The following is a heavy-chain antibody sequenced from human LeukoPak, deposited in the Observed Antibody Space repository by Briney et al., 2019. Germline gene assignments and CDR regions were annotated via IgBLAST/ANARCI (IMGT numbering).Heavy chain of an antibody. V-gene: IGHV4-30-2*01. CDR1: GGSISSGGYS. Sequence: SSETLSLTCAVSGGSISSGGYSWSWIRQPPGKGLEWIGYIYHSGSTYYNPSLKSRVTISVDRSKTQFSLKLSSVTAADTAVYYCARIAAAGTGHFDYWGQGTLVTVSS. CDR2: IYHSGST. D-gene: IGHD6-13*01. CDR3: ARIAAAGTGHFDY. J-gene: IGHJ4*02.